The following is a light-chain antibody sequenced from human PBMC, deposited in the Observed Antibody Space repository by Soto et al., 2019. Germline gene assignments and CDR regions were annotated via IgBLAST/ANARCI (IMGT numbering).Light chain of an antibody. Sequence: EIVMTQSPATLSVSPGDRVTLSCRASQSVSSDLAWYQQRPGQAPRLLIYGASTRATGIPARFSGTGSGTEFTFTISSLQSEDFAIYSCQQYNNWPPYTFGQGTKLEIK. CDR2: GAS. CDR1: QSVSSD. CDR3: QQYNNWPPYT. V-gene: IGKV3-15*01. J-gene: IGKJ2*01.